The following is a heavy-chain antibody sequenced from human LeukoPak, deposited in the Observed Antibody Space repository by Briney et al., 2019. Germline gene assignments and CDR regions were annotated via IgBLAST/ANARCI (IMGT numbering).Heavy chain of an antibody. D-gene: IGHD4-17*01. J-gene: IGHJ4*02. Sequence: PGRTLRLSCLGSGFTFRNYPMYWVRQAPGKGLEWMAVISYDGNTEYYADSVKGRFTISRDNSKNTLYLQMNSLRAEDTAVYYCAKDPNGDYDYWGQGTLVTVSS. CDR3: AKDPNGDYDY. V-gene: IGHV3-30*04. CDR1: GFTFRNYP. CDR2: ISYDGNTE.